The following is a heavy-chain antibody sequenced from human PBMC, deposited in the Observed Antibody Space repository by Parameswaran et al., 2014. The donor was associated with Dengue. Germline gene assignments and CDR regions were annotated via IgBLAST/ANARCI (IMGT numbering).Heavy chain of an antibody. D-gene: IGHD3-3*01. Sequence: VRQMPGKELEWVGRIRSKANSYATAYAASVKGRFTISRDDSKNTAYLQMNSLKTEDTAVYYCIPTGGYYYRWGQGTLVTVSS. CDR3: IPTGGYYYR. CDR2: IRSKANSYAT. V-gene: IGHV3-73*01. J-gene: IGHJ4*02.